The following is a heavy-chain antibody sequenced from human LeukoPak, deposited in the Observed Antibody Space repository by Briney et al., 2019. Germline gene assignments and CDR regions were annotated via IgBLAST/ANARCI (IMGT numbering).Heavy chain of an antibody. CDR3: ARGRPVATRLKGYYFDY. D-gene: IGHD5-12*01. CDR2: INHSGST. Sequence: PSETLSLTCAVSGGSFSGYYWTWIRQPPGKGLEWIGEINHSGSTNYNPSLKSRVTISVDTSKNQFSLKLSSVTAADTAVYYCARGRPVATRLKGYYFDYWGQGTLVTVSS. CDR1: GGSFSGYY. J-gene: IGHJ4*02. V-gene: IGHV4-34*01.